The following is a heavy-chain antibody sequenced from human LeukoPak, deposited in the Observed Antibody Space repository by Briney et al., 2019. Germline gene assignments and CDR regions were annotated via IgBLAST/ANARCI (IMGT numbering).Heavy chain of an antibody. CDR3: ARSGSSLVDAFDI. J-gene: IGHJ3*02. CDR2: IIPIFGTA. V-gene: IGHV1-69*13. CDR1: GGTVSSYA. D-gene: IGHD1-26*01. Sequence: ASVKVSCKASGGTVSSYAISWVRQAPGQGLEWMGGIIPIFGTANYAQKFQGRVTITADESTSTAYMELSRLRSDDTAVYYCARSGSSLVDAFDIWGQGTMVTVSS.